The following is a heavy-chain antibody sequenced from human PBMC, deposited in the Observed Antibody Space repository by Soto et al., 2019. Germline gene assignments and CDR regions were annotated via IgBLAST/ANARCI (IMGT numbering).Heavy chain of an antibody. Sequence: QVQLVESGGGVVQPGRSQRLSCAASGFTISSYGMHWVRQAPGKGLEWVAVIWYDGSNKYYADSVKGRFTISRDNSKNTLYLQMNSLRAEDTAVYYCARDLSAYYEGEHFDYWGQGTLVTVSS. J-gene: IGHJ4*02. CDR2: IWYDGSNK. CDR3: ARDLSAYYEGEHFDY. V-gene: IGHV3-33*01. D-gene: IGHD3-22*01. CDR1: GFTISSYG.